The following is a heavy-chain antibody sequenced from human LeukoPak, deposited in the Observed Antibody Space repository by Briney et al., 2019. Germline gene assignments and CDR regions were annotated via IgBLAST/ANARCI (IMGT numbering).Heavy chain of an antibody. V-gene: IGHV3-30-3*01. D-gene: IGHD3-22*01. CDR2: ISDDGNRK. Sequence: GGSLRLSCAASGFTFSNYYMHWGRQAPGKGLEWVAVISDDGNRKYYADSVQGRFTISRDNSKNTLYLQMNSLRAEDTAVYYCARDRAGYFYDSSGYYSDGMDVWGQGTTVTVSS. CDR3: ARDRAGYFYDSSGYYSDGMDV. J-gene: IGHJ6*02. CDR1: GFTFSNYY.